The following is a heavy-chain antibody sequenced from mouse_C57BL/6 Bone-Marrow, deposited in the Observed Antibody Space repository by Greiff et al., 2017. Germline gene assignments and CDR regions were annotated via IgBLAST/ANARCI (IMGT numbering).Heavy chain of an antibody. V-gene: IGHV14-4*01. D-gene: IGHD2-12*01. CDR2: IDPENGDT. CDR3: TPYYSLDY. J-gene: IGHJ2*01. CDR1: GFNIKDDY. Sequence: VQLKQSGAELVRPGASVKLSCTASGFNIKDDYMPWVKQRPEQGLEWIGWIDPENGDTEYASKFQGKATITADTSSNTAYLQLSSLTSEDTAVYYCTPYYSLDYWGQGTTLTVSS.